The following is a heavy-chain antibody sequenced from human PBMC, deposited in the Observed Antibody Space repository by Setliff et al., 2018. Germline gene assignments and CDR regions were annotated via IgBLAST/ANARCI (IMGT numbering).Heavy chain of an antibody. CDR2: VSHSGST. Sequence: PSETLSLTCAVYGGSFSTYYWSWIRQPPGKGLEWLGEVSHSGSTNYNPSLKSRVTISVDTSKKQFSLMLTSVTAADTAVYYCARYIPSAGCFDPWGQGALVTVSS. CDR3: ARYIPSAGCFDP. CDR1: GGSFSTYY. J-gene: IGHJ5*02. V-gene: IGHV4-34*01. D-gene: IGHD2-21*01.